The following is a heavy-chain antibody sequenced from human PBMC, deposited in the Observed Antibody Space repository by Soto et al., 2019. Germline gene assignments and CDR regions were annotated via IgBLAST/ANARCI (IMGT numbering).Heavy chain of an antibody. D-gene: IGHD6-19*01. CDR2: IWYDGSNK. CDR3: ARDLYSSGWYGGNYFDY. Sequence: QVQLVESGGGVVQPGRSLRLSCAASGFTFSSYGMHWVRQAPGKGLEWVAVIWYDGSNKYYADSVKGRFTISRDNSKNTLYLQMNSLRDEDTAVYYCARDLYSSGWYGGNYFDYWGQGTLVTVSS. J-gene: IGHJ4*02. CDR1: GFTFSSYG. V-gene: IGHV3-33*01.